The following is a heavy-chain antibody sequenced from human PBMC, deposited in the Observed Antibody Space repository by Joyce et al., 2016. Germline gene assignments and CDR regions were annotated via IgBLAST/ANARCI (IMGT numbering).Heavy chain of an antibody. D-gene: IGHD1-26*01. CDR1: GGTFSSYA. Sequence: QVQLVQSGAEVKKPGSSVNVSCKASGGTFSSYAFSWVRPAPGQGLEWMGGIIPMFGTANYAQKFQGRVTIIADESTTTAYMELSSLRSEDTAVYYCAARIVGAATRAFDIWGQGTMVTVSS. V-gene: IGHV1-69*01. J-gene: IGHJ3*02. CDR3: AARIVGAATRAFDI. CDR2: IIPMFGTA.